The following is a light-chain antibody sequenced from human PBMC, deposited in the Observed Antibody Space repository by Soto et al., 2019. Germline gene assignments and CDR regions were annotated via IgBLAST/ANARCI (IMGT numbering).Light chain of an antibody. CDR2: DAS. CDR1: QNVSSY. V-gene: IGKV3-11*01. J-gene: IGKJ5*01. Sequence: EIVLTQSPATLSLSPGERATLSCRASQNVSSYLAWYQQKPGQAPRLLIYDASSRATGIPARFSGSGSGTDFTLTISSLEPEDFAVYYCQQRSNWRSTFGQGTRLEIK. CDR3: QQRSNWRST.